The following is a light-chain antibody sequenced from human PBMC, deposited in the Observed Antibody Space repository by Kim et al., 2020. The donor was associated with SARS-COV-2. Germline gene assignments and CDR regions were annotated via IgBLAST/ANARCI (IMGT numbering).Light chain of an antibody. Sequence: DIQMTQSPSTLSASVGDRVTITCRASQNINNWLAWYQQKPGKAPNLLIYKASSLESGVPSKFSGSGSGTEFTLTISSLQPDDFATYYCQQYDSYPLTFGGGTKVELK. CDR2: KAS. CDR3: QQYDSYPLT. CDR1: QNINNW. J-gene: IGKJ4*01. V-gene: IGKV1-5*03.